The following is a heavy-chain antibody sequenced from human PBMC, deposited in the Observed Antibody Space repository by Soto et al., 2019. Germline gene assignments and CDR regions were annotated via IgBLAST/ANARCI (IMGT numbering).Heavy chain of an antibody. CDR3: ARGLRGSLEY. Sequence: SETLSLTCAVYGGSFSGYYWSWIRQPPGKGLEWIGEINHSGSTNYNPSLKSRVTISVDTSKNQFSLKLSSVTAADTAVYYCARGLRGSLEYWGQGTLVTVSS. J-gene: IGHJ4*02. CDR1: GGSFSGYY. D-gene: IGHD3-10*01. V-gene: IGHV4-34*01. CDR2: INHSGST.